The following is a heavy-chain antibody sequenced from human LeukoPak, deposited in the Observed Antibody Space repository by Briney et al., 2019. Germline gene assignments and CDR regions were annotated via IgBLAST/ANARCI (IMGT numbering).Heavy chain of an antibody. CDR1: EFTFSSHG. J-gene: IGHJ6*02. CDR3: ARDVSVDYYYGMDV. CDR2: ISGSGGST. D-gene: IGHD2/OR15-2a*01. V-gene: IGHV3-23*01. Sequence: PGGSLRLSCAASEFTFSSHGMTWVRQAPGKGLEWVSTISGSGGSTYYADSVKGRFTISRDNSKNTLYLQMNSLRAEDTAVYYCARDVSVDYYYGMDVWGQGTTVTVSS.